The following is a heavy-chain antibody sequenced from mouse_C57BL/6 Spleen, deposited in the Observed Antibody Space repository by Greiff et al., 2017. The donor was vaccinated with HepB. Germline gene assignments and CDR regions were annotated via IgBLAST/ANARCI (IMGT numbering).Heavy chain of an antibody. CDR2: ISSGGSYT. V-gene: IGHV5-6*01. D-gene: IGHD1-1*01. CDR1: GFTFSSYG. CDR3: AKGTTVVSRDWYFDV. Sequence: EVKVVESGGDLVRPGGSLKLSCAASGFTFSSYGMSWVRQTPDKRLEWVATISSGGSYTYYPDSVKGRFTISRDNAKNTLYLQMSSLKSEDTAMYYCAKGTTVVSRDWYFDVWGTGTTVTVSS. J-gene: IGHJ1*03.